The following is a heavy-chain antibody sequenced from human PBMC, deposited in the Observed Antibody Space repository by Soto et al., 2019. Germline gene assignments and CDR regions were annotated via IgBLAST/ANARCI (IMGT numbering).Heavy chain of an antibody. J-gene: IGHJ4*02. V-gene: IGHV3-23*01. CDR2: IGGSGASA. Sequence: LLQSGGDLVQPGGSLTLSCSAFGFNFSGSAMIWVRQAPGKGLQWVSAIGGSGASAFYADSVQGRFTISRDNSKDTLYLQMNSLRVEDTAVYYCVKDSDAAGRDYCGQGTLGTVSS. CDR3: VKDSDAAGRDY. CDR1: GFNFSGSA. D-gene: IGHD6-19*01.